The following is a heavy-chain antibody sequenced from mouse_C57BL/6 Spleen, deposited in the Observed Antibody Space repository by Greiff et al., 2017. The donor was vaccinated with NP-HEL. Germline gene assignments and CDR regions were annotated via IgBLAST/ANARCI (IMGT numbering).Heavy chain of an antibody. V-gene: IGHV1-82*01. CDR2: IYPGDGDT. CDR3: ARGYYGSSLHYYAMDY. Sequence: VQLQQSGPELVKPGASVKISCKASGYAFSSSWMNWVKQRPGKGLEWIGRIYPGDGDTNYNGKFKGKATLTADKSSSTAYMQLSSLTSEDSAVYFCARGYYGSSLHYYAMDYWGQGTSVTVSS. CDR1: GYAFSSSW. J-gene: IGHJ4*01. D-gene: IGHD1-1*01.